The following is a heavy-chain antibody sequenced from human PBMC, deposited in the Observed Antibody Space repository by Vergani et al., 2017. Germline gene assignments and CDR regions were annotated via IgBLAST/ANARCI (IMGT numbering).Heavy chain of an antibody. Sequence: EVQLLESGGGLVQPGGSLRLSCAASGFIFSNYWMSWVRQAPGKGLEWVANIRQDGSEKYYVDSLKGRLTISRDNAKNSLYLQMNSLRAEDTAVYYCARDALYSNSWPYYYYGMDVWGQGTTVTVSS. CDR1: GFIFSNYW. CDR3: ARDALYSNSWPYYYYGMDV. J-gene: IGHJ6*02. D-gene: IGHD6-13*01. V-gene: IGHV3-7*01. CDR2: IRQDGSEK.